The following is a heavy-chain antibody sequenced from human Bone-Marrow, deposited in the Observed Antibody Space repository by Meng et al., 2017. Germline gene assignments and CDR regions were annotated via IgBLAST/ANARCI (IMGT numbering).Heavy chain of an antibody. Sequence: QGRVVGSGGVLVKPGGSLRLSCAASGFTFSDYYMSWIRQAPGKGLEWVSYISSSGSTIYYADSVKGRFTIPRDNAKNSLYLQMNSLRAEDTAVYYCAREPGYGEEGFDYWGQGTLVTVSS. J-gene: IGHJ4*02. CDR3: AREPGYGEEGFDY. D-gene: IGHD5-18*01. CDR1: GFTFSDYY. CDR2: ISSSGSTI. V-gene: IGHV3-11*01.